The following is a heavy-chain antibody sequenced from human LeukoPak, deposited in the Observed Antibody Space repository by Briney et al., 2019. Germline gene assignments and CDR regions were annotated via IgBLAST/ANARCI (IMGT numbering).Heavy chain of an antibody. CDR2: IYYSGST. Sequence: SETLSLTCTVSGGSISSYYWSWIRQPPGKGLEWIGYIYYSGSTNYNPSLKSRVTISVETAKNQFSLKLSSVTAADTAVYYCATMMGIYWFFDLWGRGTLVTVSS. D-gene: IGHD3-22*01. J-gene: IGHJ2*01. CDR1: GGSISSYY. CDR3: ATMMGIYWFFDL. V-gene: IGHV4-59*01.